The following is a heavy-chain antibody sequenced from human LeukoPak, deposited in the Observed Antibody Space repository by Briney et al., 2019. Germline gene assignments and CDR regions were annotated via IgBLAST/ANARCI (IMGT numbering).Heavy chain of an antibody. D-gene: IGHD2-15*01. CDR1: VGSISSGDYY. CDR2: IYYSGST. CDR3: AREVVVAATALYYFDY. V-gene: IGHV4-30-4*01. J-gene: IGHJ4*02. Sequence: SETLSLTCTVSVGSISSGDYYWSWIRQPPGKGLEWIGYIYYSGSTYYNPSLKSRVTISVDTSKNQFSLKLSSVTAADTAVYYCAREVVVAATALYYFDYWGQGTLVTVSS.